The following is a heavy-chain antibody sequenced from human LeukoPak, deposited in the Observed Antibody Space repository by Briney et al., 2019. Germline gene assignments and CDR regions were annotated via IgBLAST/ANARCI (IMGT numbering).Heavy chain of an antibody. CDR1: GASVNSGDYY. CDR3: ATSSIDSSGYYYWYFDL. CDR2: INHSGST. Sequence: SETLSLTCTVSGASVNSGDYYWSWIRQPPGKGLEWIGEINHSGSTNYNPSLKSRVTISVDTSKNQFSLKLSSVTAADTAVYYCATSSIDSSGYYYWYFDLWGRGTLVTVSS. V-gene: IGHV4-34*01. D-gene: IGHD3-22*01. J-gene: IGHJ2*01.